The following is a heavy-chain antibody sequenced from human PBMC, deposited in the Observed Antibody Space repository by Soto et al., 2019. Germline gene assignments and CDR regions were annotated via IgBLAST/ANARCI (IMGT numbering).Heavy chain of an antibody. V-gene: IGHV1-18*04. CDR2: ISTHNGNT. Sequence: ASVKVSCKASVFTSSGISWVRQAPGQRIEWMGWISTHNGNTIYAQKLQGRVIMTMDTSTTTVYMELRSLRPDDTAVYLCAREGILGLFDAYDLWGQGTMVTVSS. CDR1: VFTSSG. D-gene: IGHD3-3*01. J-gene: IGHJ3*01. CDR3: AREGILGLFDAYDL.